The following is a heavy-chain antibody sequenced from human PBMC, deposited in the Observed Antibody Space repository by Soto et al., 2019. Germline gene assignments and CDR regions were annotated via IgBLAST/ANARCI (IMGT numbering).Heavy chain of an antibody. J-gene: IGHJ6*02. CDR2: IRAYNGNT. Sequence: QVQLVQSGAEVKNPGASVKVSCKASGYTFTSYGISWVRQAPGQGLEWRGWIRAYNGNTNDAQKLQGSVPKTTETSTSTAYMVLRSLSSDDTAVDYCARDLPTMGVWGQGTPVTVSS. CDR3: ARDLPTMGV. CDR1: GYTFTSYG. V-gene: IGHV1-18*01.